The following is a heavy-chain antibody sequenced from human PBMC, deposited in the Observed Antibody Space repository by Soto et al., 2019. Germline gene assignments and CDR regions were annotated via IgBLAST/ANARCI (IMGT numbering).Heavy chain of an antibody. D-gene: IGHD6-19*01. CDR2: TYYKSKWYN. CDR3: ARVPIRTAVAAEFDY. J-gene: IGHJ4*02. V-gene: IGHV6-1*01. CDR1: GDSVSSNSVA. Sequence: SRTLSLTCAISGDSVSSNSVAWNWSRQSPSRGLEWLGRTYYKSKWYNDYAVSVKSRIIINPDTSKNQFSLQLNSVTPEDTAVYYYARVPIRTAVAAEFDYWGQGTLVTVSS.